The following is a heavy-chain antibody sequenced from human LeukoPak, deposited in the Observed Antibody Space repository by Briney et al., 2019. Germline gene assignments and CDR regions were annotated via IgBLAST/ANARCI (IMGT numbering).Heavy chain of an antibody. V-gene: IGHV1-18*01. CDR2: ISAYNGNT. J-gene: IGHJ6*02. Sequence: PLASVKVSCKASGYTFTNYGISWVRQAPGQGLEWMGWISAYNGNTNYAQNFQGRVTMTTDTATSTTYMELRSLRPDDTAVYYCAREYYYGSGSHIGTNNGMDVWGQGTTVTVSS. CDR3: AREYYYGSGSHIGTNNGMDV. D-gene: IGHD3-10*01. CDR1: GYTFTNYG.